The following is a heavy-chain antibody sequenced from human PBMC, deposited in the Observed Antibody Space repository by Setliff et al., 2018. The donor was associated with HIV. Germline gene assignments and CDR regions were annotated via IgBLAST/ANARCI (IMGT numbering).Heavy chain of an antibody. CDR1: GGTFSGYA. D-gene: IGHD3-3*01. CDR2: IIPIFGTA. V-gene: IGHV1-69*13. Sequence: SVKVSCKASGGTFSGYAISWVRQAPGQGLELMGGIIPIFGTANYAQKFQGRVTITADESTSTAYMELSSLRSEDTAVYYCARGEKRFLEWLPLDYYYYYMDVWGKGTTVTVSS. CDR3: ARGEKRFLEWLPLDYYYYYMDV. J-gene: IGHJ6*03.